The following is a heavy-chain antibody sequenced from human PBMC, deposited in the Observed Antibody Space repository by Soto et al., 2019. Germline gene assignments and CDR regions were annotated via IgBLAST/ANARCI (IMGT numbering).Heavy chain of an antibody. D-gene: IGHD1-26*01. CDR2: IYYSGST. CDR3: ARGILGATTPFDY. CDR1: GGSISGFY. V-gene: IGHV4-59*01. J-gene: IGHJ4*02. Sequence: QVQLQESGPGLVKPSETLSLTCSVFGGSISGFYWSWVRQTPGKGLEWIGYIYYSGSTNYCPSLKCRVTISLDTSKNQFSLRLSSVTAADTAVYYCARGILGATTPFDYWGQGTLVTVSS.